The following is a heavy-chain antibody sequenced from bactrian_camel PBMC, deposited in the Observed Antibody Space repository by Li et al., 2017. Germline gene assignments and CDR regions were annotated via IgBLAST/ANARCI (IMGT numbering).Heavy chain of an antibody. D-gene: IGHD2*01. J-gene: IGHJ4*01. V-gene: IGHV3S53*01. CDR1: EYVFKVNY. CDR2: IDSDGHI. CDR3: AAGGGNGVFCYTGERSMDY. Sequence: VQLVESGGGSVQAGGSLTLSCTGSDTEYVFKVNYMGWFRQVSGKEREGIATIDSDGHIHYTDSVKGRFTFSRDNAKNTLYLQMNSLKPEDTAMYYCAAGGGNGVFCYTGERSMDYWGQGTQVTVS.